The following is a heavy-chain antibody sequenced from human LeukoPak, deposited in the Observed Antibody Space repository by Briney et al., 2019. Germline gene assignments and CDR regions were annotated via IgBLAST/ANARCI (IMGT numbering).Heavy chain of an antibody. CDR1: GFTVSSKY. CDR3: ARGGGLAMAATEPPPDY. V-gene: IGHV3-53*01. J-gene: IGHJ4*02. D-gene: IGHD2-15*01. CDR2: IYSGGNT. Sequence: PGGSLRLSCAASGFTVSSKYMSWVRQAPGKGLEWVSTIYSGGNTYYADSVKGRFTISRDNSKNTLYLQMNSLRAEDTALYFRARGGGLAMAATEPPPDYWGQGTLVTVSS.